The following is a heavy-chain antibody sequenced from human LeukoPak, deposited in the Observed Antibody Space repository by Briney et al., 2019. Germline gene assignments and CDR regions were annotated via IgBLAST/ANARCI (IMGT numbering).Heavy chain of an antibody. J-gene: IGHJ4*02. CDR2: ISGDGGST. D-gene: IGHD3-22*01. CDR1: GFTFDDYA. V-gene: IGHV3-43*02. CDR3: AKEQTYYYDSSGYFDY. Sequence: GGSLRLSCAASGFTFDDYAMHWVRQAPGKGLEWVSLISGDGGSTYYADSVKGRFTISRDNSKNSLYLQMNSLRTEGTALYYCAKEQTYYYDSSGYFDYWGQGTLVTVSS.